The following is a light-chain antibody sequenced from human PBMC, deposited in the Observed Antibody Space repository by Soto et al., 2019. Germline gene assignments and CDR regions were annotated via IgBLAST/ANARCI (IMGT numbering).Light chain of an antibody. CDR2: KAS. V-gene: IGKV1-5*03. CDR1: QSISSW. J-gene: IGKJ1*01. Sequence: DIKMTQSPSTLSASVGDRVTITCRASQSISSWLAWYQQKPGKAPKLLIYKASSLESGVPSRFSGSGSGTEFTFTISSLQPDDFATYYCQKYNSYGGTFGQGTQVEIK. CDR3: QKYNSYGGT.